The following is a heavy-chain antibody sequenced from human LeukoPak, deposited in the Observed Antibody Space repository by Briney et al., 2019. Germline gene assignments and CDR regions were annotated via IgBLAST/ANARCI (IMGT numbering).Heavy chain of an antibody. V-gene: IGHV4-38-2*02. J-gene: IGHJ4*02. CDR2: IYHSGST. CDR1: GYSISSGYY. Sequence: SETLSLTCTVSGYSISSGYYWGWIRPPPGKGLEWIGSIYHSGSTYYNPSLKSRVTISVDTSKNQFSLKLSSVTAADTAVYYCARDLSRGAFDYWGQGTLVTVSS. CDR3: ARDLSRGAFDY. D-gene: IGHD5/OR15-5a*01.